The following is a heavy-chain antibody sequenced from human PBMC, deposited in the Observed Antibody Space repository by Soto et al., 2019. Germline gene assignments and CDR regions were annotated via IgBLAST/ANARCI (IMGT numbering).Heavy chain of an antibody. CDR1: GASTSNSY. D-gene: IGHD1-1*01. Sequence: QVQLQESGPGLVKPSETLSLTCTVSGASTSNSYWTWIRQPPGKGLEWIGYVFSSGYTNYKPSLKSRVTISLDASQNQFSLKLNSVTAADTAVYYCARLHFYNIPIFVDSCGQGTLVAVSS. CDR2: VFSSGYT. V-gene: IGHV4-59*01. J-gene: IGHJ4*02. CDR3: ARLHFYNIPIFVDS.